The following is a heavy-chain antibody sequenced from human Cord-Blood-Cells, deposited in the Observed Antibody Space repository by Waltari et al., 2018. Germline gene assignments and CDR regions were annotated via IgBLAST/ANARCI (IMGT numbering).Heavy chain of an antibody. J-gene: IGHJ4*02. D-gene: IGHD1-1*01. CDR1: GGSFSGYY. CDR3: ARGRAWNDAFDY. V-gene: IGHV4-34*01. CDR2: INHSGST. Sequence: QVQLQQWGAGLLKPSETLSLTCAVYGGSFSGYYWSWIRQPPGKGLEWIGEINHSGSTNYNPSLKSRVTISVDTSKNQFSLKPSSVTAADTAVYYCARGRAWNDAFDYWGQGTLVTVSS.